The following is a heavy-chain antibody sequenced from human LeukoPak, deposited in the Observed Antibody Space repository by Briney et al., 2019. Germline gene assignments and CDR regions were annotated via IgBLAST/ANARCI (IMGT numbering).Heavy chain of an antibody. D-gene: IGHD4-17*01. J-gene: IGHJ4*02. CDR1: GYSFTSYW. Sequence: GASLKISCKTSGYSFTSYWIGWVRQMPGKGLEWMGLIYPADSDARYSPSFQGQVTISADKSISTAYLQWSSLKASDSAMYYSVRRDDFRDYGLVYWGQGTLLTVSS. CDR3: VRRDDFRDYGLVY. V-gene: IGHV5-51*01. CDR2: IYPADSDA.